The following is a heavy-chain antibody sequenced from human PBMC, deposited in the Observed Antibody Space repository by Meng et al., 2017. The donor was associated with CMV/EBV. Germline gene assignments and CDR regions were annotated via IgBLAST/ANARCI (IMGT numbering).Heavy chain of an antibody. CDR3: ARVGGGCSSTSCSPIDY. Sequence: ESLKISCTASGFTFGDYAMSWIRQPPGKGLEWIGEINHSGSTNYHPSLKSRVTISVDKSKNQFSLKLSSVTAADTAVYYCARVGGGCSSTSCSPIDYWGQGTLVTVSS. J-gene: IGHJ4*02. V-gene: IGHV4-34*01. CDR1: GFTFGDYA. CDR2: INHSGST. D-gene: IGHD2-2*01.